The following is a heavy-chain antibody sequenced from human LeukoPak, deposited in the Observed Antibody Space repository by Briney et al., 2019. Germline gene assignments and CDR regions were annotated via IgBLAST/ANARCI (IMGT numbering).Heavy chain of an antibody. CDR2: INPKSGGT. CDR3: ATLSAGGGFDY. D-gene: IGHD6-19*01. CDR1: GYTFTDYY. J-gene: IGHJ4*02. Sequence: ASVKVSCKASGYTFTDYYMHWVRQAPGQGLEWMGWINPKSGGTNDAQKFQGRVTMTRDTSISTAYMELRSLRSEDTAVYYCATLSAGGGFDYWGQGTLVTVSS. V-gene: IGHV1-2*02.